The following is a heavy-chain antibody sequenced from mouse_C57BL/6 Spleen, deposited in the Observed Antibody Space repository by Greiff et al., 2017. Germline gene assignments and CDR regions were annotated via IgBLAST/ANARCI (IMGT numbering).Heavy chain of an antibody. CDR2: IDPENGDT. V-gene: IGHV14-4*01. CDR3: TPRYYYGSLWYFDV. Sequence: VQLQQSGAELVRPGASVKLSCTASGFNIKDDYMHWVKQRPEQGLEWLGWIDPENGDTESASKFQGKATITADTSSNTAYLQLSSLTSEDTAVYYCTPRYYYGSLWYFDVWGTGTTVTVSS. CDR1: GFNIKDDY. J-gene: IGHJ1*03. D-gene: IGHD1-1*01.